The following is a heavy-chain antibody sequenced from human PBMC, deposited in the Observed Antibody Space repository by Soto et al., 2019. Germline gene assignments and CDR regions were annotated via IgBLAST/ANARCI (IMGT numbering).Heavy chain of an antibody. V-gene: IGHV3-23*01. J-gene: IGHJ4*02. CDR1: GFTFSSAD. Sequence: EVQLLESGGGLVQPGGSLRLSCVASGFTFSSADMSWVRQAPGKGLEWVSAISGSGAKTYYADSVKGRFTISRDNSKKTMHLQMNSLRADVTAVYSCATERGYSYAGYWGQGTLVTVS. CDR3: ATERGYSYAGY. CDR2: ISGSGAKT. D-gene: IGHD5-18*01.